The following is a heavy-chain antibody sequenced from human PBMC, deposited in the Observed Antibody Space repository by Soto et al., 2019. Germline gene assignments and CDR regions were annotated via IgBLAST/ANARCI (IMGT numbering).Heavy chain of an antibody. Sequence: SETLSLTCTVSVVPINNFYWSWIRQTPGKGLEWIGYIYSSVGTNYNPSLKSRATISLDTSKNQFSLRLASVTAADTAMYYCARDINIAMTGSLFNWFDPWRQGTVVTVSS. J-gene: IGHJ5*02. CDR3: ARDINIAMTGSLFNWFDP. D-gene: IGHD6-19*01. CDR1: VVPINNFY. V-gene: IGHV4-59*01. CDR2: IYSSVGT.